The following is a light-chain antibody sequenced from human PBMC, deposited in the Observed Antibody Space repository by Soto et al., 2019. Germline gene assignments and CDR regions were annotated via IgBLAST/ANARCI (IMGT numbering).Light chain of an antibody. CDR3: QQYGYSPGLA. J-gene: IGKJ4*01. CDR2: DAT. Sequence: EVVLTQSPGTLSLSPGERATLSCRASQTIRGNYLAWYQQKSGQAPRLLIYDATSRATDVPDRFSGSGSGTDFTLTISRLEPEDFVVYYCQQYGYSPGLAVGGGTKVEIK. V-gene: IGKV3-20*01. CDR1: QTIRGNY.